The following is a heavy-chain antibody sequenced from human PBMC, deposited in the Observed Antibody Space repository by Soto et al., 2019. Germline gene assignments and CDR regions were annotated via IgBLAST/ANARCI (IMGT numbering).Heavy chain of an antibody. Sequence: SETLSLTCAVDGGSFSGYYWSWVRQPPGKGLEWIGEINHSGSTNYNPSLKSRVTISVDTSKNQFSPKLSSVTAADTAVYYCERKVRTGTTHLAFDIWGQGTMVTVSS. V-gene: IGHV4-34*01. CDR3: ERKVRTGTTHLAFDI. J-gene: IGHJ3*02. D-gene: IGHD1-7*01. CDR1: GGSFSGYY. CDR2: INHSGST.